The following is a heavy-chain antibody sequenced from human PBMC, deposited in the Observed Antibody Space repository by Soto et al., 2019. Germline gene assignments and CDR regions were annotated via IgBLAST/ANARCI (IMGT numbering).Heavy chain of an antibody. J-gene: IGHJ5*02. CDR3: ARVYAPAAGTFSP. CDR1: GYTFTGYY. V-gene: IGHV1-2*04. D-gene: IGHD6-13*01. Sequence: ASVKVSCKASGYTFTGYYMHWVRQAPGQGLEWMGWINPNSGGTNYAQKFQGWVTMTRDTSISTAYMELSRLRSEDTAVYYCARVYAPAAGTFSPWGQGTLVTVS. CDR2: INPNSGGT.